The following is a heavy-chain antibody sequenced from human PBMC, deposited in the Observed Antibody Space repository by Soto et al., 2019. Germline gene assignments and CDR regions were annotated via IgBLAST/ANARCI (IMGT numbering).Heavy chain of an antibody. CDR2: ISAYNGNT. J-gene: IGHJ6*03. CDR3: ARHYDFWSGYYPRYYMDV. V-gene: IGHV1-18*01. D-gene: IGHD3-3*01. Sequence: QVPLVQSGAEVKKPGASVKVSCKASGYTFTSYGISWVRQAPGQGLEWMGWISAYNGNTNYAQKLQGRVTMTTDTSTSTAYMELRSLRSDDTAVYYCARHYDFWSGYYPRYYMDVWGKGTTVTVSS. CDR1: GYTFTSYG.